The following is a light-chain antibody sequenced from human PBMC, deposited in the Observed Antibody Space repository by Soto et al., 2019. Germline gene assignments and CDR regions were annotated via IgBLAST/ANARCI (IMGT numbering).Light chain of an antibody. CDR1: QSVSSSY. J-gene: IGKJ5*01. Sequence: EIVLTQSPGTLSLSPGERATLSCRASQSVSSSYLAWYQQKPGQAPRLLIYGASSRATGIPDRFSGSGSGTEFTLTISRLEPEDFAVYYCQQYGSSPIPFGQGTRLEI. CDR3: QQYGSSPIP. CDR2: GAS. V-gene: IGKV3-20*01.